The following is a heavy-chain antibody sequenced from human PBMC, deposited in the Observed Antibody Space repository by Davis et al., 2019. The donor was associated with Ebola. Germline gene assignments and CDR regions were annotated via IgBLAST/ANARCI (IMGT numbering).Heavy chain of an antibody. J-gene: IGHJ4*02. V-gene: IGHV1-46*01. D-gene: IGHD6-6*01. CDR1: GYTFTNYY. CDR2: INPNDGRT. CDR3: ARDLGKYSTSSVDY. Sequence: AASVKVSCKASGYTFTNYYMHWVRQAPGQGLEWMGMINPNDGRTIYAQKFQGRVTVTRDTSTTTVYMELRSLRSDDTAVYYCARDLGKYSTSSVDYWGQGTLVTVSS.